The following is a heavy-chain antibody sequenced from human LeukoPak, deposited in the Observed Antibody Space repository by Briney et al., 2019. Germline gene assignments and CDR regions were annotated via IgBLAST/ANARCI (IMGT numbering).Heavy chain of an antibody. CDR2: INPSGGST. Sequence: GASVKVSCKASGYTFTSYYMHWVRQAPGQGLEWMGIINPSGGSTSYAQKFQGRVTMTRDTSTSTVYMELSSLRSEDTAVYYCARDRAIDLCGPDLPAACLDPWGQGTLGTVSA. J-gene: IGHJ5*02. CDR3: ARDRAIDLCGPDLPAACLDP. D-gene: IGHD6-25*01. V-gene: IGHV1-46*01. CDR1: GYTFTSYY.